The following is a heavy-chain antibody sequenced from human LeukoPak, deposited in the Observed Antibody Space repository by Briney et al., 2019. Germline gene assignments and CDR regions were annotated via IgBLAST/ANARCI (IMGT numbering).Heavy chain of an antibody. V-gene: IGHV1-46*01. D-gene: IGHD1-1*01. Sequence: ASVKVSCKASGYTSINYYIHWVRQAPGQGLEWVGIINPSGGSTTYAQKFQGRVSMTSDTSTSTVYMELSSLESDDTALYYCARHSLPGTTPFDYWGQGTLVTVSS. CDR1: GYTSINYY. CDR2: INPSGGST. CDR3: ARHSLPGTTPFDY. J-gene: IGHJ4*02.